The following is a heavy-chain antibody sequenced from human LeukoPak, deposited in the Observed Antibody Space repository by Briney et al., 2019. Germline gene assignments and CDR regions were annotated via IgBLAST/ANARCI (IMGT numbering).Heavy chain of an antibody. CDR3: AKDRYCGGGTCYWSYFDY. J-gene: IGHJ4*02. CDR1: GFTFRTYA. V-gene: IGHV3-23*01. CDR2: ISGGGGSI. D-gene: IGHD2-15*01. Sequence: GGSLRLSCAASGFTFRTYAMTWVRQAPGKGLEWVSAISGGGGSIYYADSVKGRFTISRDNSKNTLYLQMNTLRAEDTAVYYCAKDRYCGGGTCYWSYFDYWGQGTLVTVSS.